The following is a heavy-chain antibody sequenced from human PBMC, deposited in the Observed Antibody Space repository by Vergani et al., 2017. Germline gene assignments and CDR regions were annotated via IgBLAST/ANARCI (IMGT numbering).Heavy chain of an antibody. CDR2: IRSKANSYAT. J-gene: IGHJ4*02. Sequence: EVQLVESGGGLVQPGGSLRLSCAASGFTFSSSAMHWVRQASGKGLEWVGRIRSKANSYATAYAASVKGRFTISRDDSKNTAYLQMNSLKTEDTAVYYCTRSGDDFWSGYYFDYWGQGTLVTVSS. CDR1: GFTFSSSA. D-gene: IGHD3-3*01. CDR3: TRSGDDFWSGYYFDY. V-gene: IGHV3-73*01.